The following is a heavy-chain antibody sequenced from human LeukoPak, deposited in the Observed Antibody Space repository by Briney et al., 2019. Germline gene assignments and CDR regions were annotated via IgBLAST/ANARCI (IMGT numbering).Heavy chain of an antibody. D-gene: IGHD3-10*01. CDR3: ARAGTYYYGSGPSDY. V-gene: IGHV3-7*01. CDR2: IKQDGSEK. J-gene: IGHJ4*02. CDR1: GFTFSSYW. Sequence: PGGSLRLSCAASGFTFSSYWMSWVRQAPGKGLEWVANIKQDGSEKYYVDSVKGRFTISRDNAKNSLYLQMNSLRAEDTAVYYCARAGTYYYGSGPSDYWGQGTLVTVSS.